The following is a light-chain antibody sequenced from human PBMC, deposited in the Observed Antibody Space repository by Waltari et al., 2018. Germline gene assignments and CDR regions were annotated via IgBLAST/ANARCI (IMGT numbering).Light chain of an antibody. Sequence: DIQLTQPPSFLSASVGDRVTIPCRASQGISGSLAWYQQKPGKAPNLLIYTATSLQSGVPSRFSCSRSGTECTLTISSLQPEEMATYDSQQLNSVPSTFGQRTRLEIK. CDR3: QQLNSVPST. CDR2: TAT. V-gene: IGKV1-9*01. CDR1: QGISGS. J-gene: IGKJ5*01.